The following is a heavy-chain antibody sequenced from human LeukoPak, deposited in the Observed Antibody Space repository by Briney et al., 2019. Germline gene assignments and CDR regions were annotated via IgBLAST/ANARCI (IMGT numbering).Heavy chain of an antibody. V-gene: IGHV3-7*01. J-gene: IGHJ4*02. D-gene: IGHD6-19*01. CDR2: MRHDEREK. CDR1: GSSFSSYW. CDR3: AREDRSLSVAGLDY. Sequence: PGGSLRLSCAASGSSFSSYWMTWVRQAPGKGLEWVANMRHDEREKYYVDSVEGRFAVSRDNAKNSLYLQMNSLRAEDTAVYYCAREDRSLSVAGLDYWGQGTLVTVSS.